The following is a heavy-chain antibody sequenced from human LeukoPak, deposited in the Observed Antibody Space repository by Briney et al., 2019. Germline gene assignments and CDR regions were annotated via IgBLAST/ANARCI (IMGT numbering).Heavy chain of an antibody. CDR1: GFTFSSYG. J-gene: IGHJ6*02. CDR3: ARQGAHGGFLEWGTAPNYDSNYGMDV. D-gene: IGHD3-3*01. V-gene: IGHV3-30*03. CDR2: ISYDGSNK. Sequence: PGGSLRLSCAASGFTFSSYGMHWVRQAPGKGLEWVAVISYDGSNKYYADSVKGRFTISRDNSKNTLYLQMNSLRAEDTAVYYCARQGAHGGFLEWGTAPNYDSNYGMDVWGQGTTVTVSS.